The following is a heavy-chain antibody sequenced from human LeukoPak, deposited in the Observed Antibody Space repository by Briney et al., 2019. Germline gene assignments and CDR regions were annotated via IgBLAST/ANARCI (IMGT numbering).Heavy chain of an antibody. CDR1: GFTFSSYG. CDR3: AKRVPYSSSSVYFDY. D-gene: IGHD6-6*01. Sequence: PGGSLRLSCAVSGFTFSSYGISWVRQAPGKGLEWVSAISDSGSDTYYADSVKGRFTISKDNSKNTLYLRMNSLRADDTAVYYCAKRVPYSSSSVYFDYWGQGTLVTVSS. V-gene: IGHV3-23*01. CDR2: ISDSGSDT. J-gene: IGHJ4*02.